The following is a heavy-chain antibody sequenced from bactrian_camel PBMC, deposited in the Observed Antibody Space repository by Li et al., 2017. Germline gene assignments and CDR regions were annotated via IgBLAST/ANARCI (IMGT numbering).Heavy chain of an antibody. V-gene: IGHV3S53*01. CDR3: AANFMECYAGSWWMRENTYGY. CDR2: IDSRGTT. CDR1: GNRFSNKC. J-gene: IGHJ4*01. Sequence: VQLVESGGGSVQAGESLTLSCTTNGNRFSNKCMGWFRQAPGKEREGVARIDSRGTTEYVDSVKGRFTVFKGNAGKTLYLQMNSLRPEDTAMYYCAANFMECYAGSWWMRENTYGYWGQGTQVTVS. D-gene: IGHD2*01.